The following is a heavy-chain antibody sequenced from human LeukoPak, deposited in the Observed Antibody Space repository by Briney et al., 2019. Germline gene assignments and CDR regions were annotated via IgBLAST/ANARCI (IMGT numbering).Heavy chain of an antibody. Sequence: SETLSLTCAVYGGSFSGYYWSWIRPPPGKGLGGIGEINHSGSHHSTPSLKSRLPISVDTSKPQFSLKLSSVTAADTAVYYCARKSTVPRQAFDIWGQGTMVTVSS. CDR3: ARKSTVPRQAFDI. J-gene: IGHJ3*02. V-gene: IGHV4-34*01. CDR1: GGSFSGYY. CDR2: INHSGSH. D-gene: IGHD4-17*01.